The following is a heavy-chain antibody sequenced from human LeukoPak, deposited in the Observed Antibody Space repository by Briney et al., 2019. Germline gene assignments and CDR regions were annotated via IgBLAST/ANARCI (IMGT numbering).Heavy chain of an antibody. CDR1: GGSINSYS. Sequence: SETLSLTCTVSGGSINSYSWSCIRQPPGKGLEWIGYIETSGSAYYNPSLKSRVVISVDTAKNQFSLKLSSVTAADTAVYYCARLGGPAAVDVWGKGTTVTVSS. CDR2: IETSGSA. D-gene: IGHD2-15*01. CDR3: ARLGGPAAVDV. V-gene: IGHV4-4*09. J-gene: IGHJ6*04.